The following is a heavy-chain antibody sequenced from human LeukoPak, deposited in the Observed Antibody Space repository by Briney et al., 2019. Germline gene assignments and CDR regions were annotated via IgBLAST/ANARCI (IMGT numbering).Heavy chain of an antibody. CDR2: IYYSGST. CDR3: ARAASIAADY. D-gene: IGHD6-6*01. J-gene: IGHJ4*02. Sequence: SETLSLTCTVSGGIISSSSYYWGWIRQPPGKGLEWIGSIYYSGSTYYNPSLKSRVTISVDTSKNQFSLKLSSVTAADTAVYYCARAASIAADYWGQGTLVTVSS. V-gene: IGHV4-39*07. CDR1: GGIISSSSYY.